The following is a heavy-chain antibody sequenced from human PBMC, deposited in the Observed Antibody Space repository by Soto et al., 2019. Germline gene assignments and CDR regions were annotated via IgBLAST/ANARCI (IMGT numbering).Heavy chain of an antibody. CDR2: ISGSGGST. V-gene: IGHV3-23*01. Sequence: VGSLRLSCAASGFTFSSYAMSWVRQAPGKGLEWVSAISGSGGSTYYADSVKGRFTISRDNSKNTLYLQMNSLRAEDTAVYYCAKTSDRYDFWSGYYGLYYYYGMDVWGQGTTVTVSS. D-gene: IGHD3-3*01. J-gene: IGHJ6*02. CDR1: GFTFSSYA. CDR3: AKTSDRYDFWSGYYGLYYYYGMDV.